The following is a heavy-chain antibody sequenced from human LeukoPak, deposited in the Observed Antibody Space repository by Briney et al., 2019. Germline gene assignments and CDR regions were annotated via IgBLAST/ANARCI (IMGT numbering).Heavy chain of an antibody. Sequence: GGSLRLSRAASGFTFSSYAMSWVRQAPGKGLEWVSAISGSGGSTYYADSVKGRFTISRDNSKNTLYLQMNSLRAEDTAVYYCAKPAGYYDILTGYLPFDYWGQGTLVTVSS. V-gene: IGHV3-23*01. J-gene: IGHJ4*02. CDR2: ISGSGGST. CDR3: AKPAGYYDILTGYLPFDY. CDR1: GFTFSSYA. D-gene: IGHD3-9*01.